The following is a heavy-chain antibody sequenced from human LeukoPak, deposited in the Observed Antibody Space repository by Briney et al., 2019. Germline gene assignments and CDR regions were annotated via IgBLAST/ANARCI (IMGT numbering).Heavy chain of an antibody. CDR3: ARELRLDY. CDR2: IYDTGST. Sequence: SETLSLTCTVSGDSISSGDYYWSWIRQPAGKGLEWIGYIYDTGSTNYNPSLKSRVTISVDTSKNQFSLKLTSMTAADTAVYYCARELRLDYWGQGTLVTVSS. J-gene: IGHJ4*02. V-gene: IGHV4-61*10. CDR1: GDSISSGDYY. D-gene: IGHD1-7*01.